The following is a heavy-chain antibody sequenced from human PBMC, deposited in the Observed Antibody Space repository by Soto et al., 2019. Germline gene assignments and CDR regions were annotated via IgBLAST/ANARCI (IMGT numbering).Heavy chain of an antibody. CDR3: AREGVVSATDYDSSGYLDN. J-gene: IGHJ4*02. CDR2: IWYDGSNK. Sequence: GGSLRLSCAASGFTFSSYGMHWVRQAPGKGLEWVAVIWYDGSNKYYADSVKGRFTISRDNSKNTLYLQMNSLRAEDTAVYYCAREGVVSATDYDSSGYLDNWGQETLVTVCS. CDR1: GFTFSSYG. D-gene: IGHD3-22*01. V-gene: IGHV3-33*01.